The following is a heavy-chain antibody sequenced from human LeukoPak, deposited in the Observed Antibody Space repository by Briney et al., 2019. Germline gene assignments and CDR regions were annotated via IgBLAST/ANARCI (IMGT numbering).Heavy chain of an antibody. CDR1: GVILSSYA. CDR3: AKDRVSPGFNWFDP. D-gene: IGHD2/OR15-2a*01. Sequence: GGSLTLSCAASGVILSSYAMSWLRQAPGKGLEWVSAINGRGDNTYYADFVKGRFTISRDNSKSTVYLQMNSPRTEDTAVYYCAKDRVSPGFNWFDPWGQGTLVTVSS. J-gene: IGHJ5*02. V-gene: IGHV3-23*01. CDR2: INGRGDNT.